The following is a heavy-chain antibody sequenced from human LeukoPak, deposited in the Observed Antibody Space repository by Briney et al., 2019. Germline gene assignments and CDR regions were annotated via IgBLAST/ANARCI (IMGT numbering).Heavy chain of an antibody. Sequence: PGGSPRLSCAASGFTVSSNYMSWVRQAPGKGLEWVSVIYSGGSTYYADSVKGRFTISRDNSKNTLYLQMNSLRAEDTAVYYCARVAIGDYFDYWGQGTLVTVSS. D-gene: IGHD3-10*01. CDR2: IYSGGST. V-gene: IGHV3-53*01. CDR1: GFTVSSNY. J-gene: IGHJ4*02. CDR3: ARVAIGDYFDY.